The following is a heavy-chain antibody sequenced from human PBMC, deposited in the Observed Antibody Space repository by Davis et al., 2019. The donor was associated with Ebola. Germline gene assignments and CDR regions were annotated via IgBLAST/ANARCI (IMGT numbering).Heavy chain of an antibody. CDR3: AREVPFCGGDCLDY. D-gene: IGHD2-21*01. J-gene: IGHJ4*02. V-gene: IGHV3-11*04. Sequence: GESLKISCEVSGFTFSDYYMSWIRQAPGKGLEWVSYIDSSASTTYYADSVKGRFTISRDNAKNSLFLQMNSLRAEDTAVYYCAREVPFCGGDCLDYWGQGTLLTVSS. CDR1: GFTFSDYY. CDR2: IDSSASTT.